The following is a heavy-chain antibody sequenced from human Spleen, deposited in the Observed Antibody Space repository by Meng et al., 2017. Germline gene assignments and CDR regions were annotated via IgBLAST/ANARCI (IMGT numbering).Heavy chain of an antibody. J-gene: IGHJ2*01. V-gene: IGHV4-31*03. CDR2: IYYSGST. D-gene: IGHD3/OR15-3a*01. Sequence: QVQLQESGPGPVQPSQTLSLTCTVSGGSISSGGYYWSWIRQHPGKGLEWIGYIYYSGSTYYNPSLKSRVTISVDTSKNQFSLKLSSVTAADTAVYYCARDSPPTDFFWYFDLWGRGTLVTVSS. CDR1: GGSISSGGYY. CDR3: ARDSPPTDFFWYFDL.